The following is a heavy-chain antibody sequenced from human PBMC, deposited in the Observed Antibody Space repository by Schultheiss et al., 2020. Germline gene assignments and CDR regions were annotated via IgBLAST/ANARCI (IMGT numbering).Heavy chain of an antibody. CDR1: GFTFDDYA. CDR2: ISWNSGSI. Sequence: GGSLRLSCAASGFTFDDYAMHWVRQAPGKGLEWVSGISWNSGSIGYADSVKGRFTISRDNSKNTLYLQMNSLRAEDTAVYYCARGSYCSGGSCYSVYAFDIWGQGTMVTVSS. CDR3: ARGSYCSGGSCYSVYAFDI. D-gene: IGHD2-15*01. J-gene: IGHJ3*02. V-gene: IGHV3-9*01.